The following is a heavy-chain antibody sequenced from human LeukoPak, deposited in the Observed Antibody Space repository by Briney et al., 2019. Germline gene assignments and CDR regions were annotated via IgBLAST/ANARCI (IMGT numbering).Heavy chain of an antibody. D-gene: IGHD3-10*01. V-gene: IGHV3-74*01. J-gene: IGHJ4*02. CDR3: ARGHYGSGSYSFYFDY. CDR2: INTDGSST. CDR1: GFIFSSYW. Sequence: GGSLRLSCAASGFIFSSYWMHWVRHAPGKGLAWVSRINTDGSSTSYADSVKGRFTISRDNAKNTLYLQMNSLRAEDTAVYYCARGHYGSGSYSFYFDYWGQGTLVTVSS.